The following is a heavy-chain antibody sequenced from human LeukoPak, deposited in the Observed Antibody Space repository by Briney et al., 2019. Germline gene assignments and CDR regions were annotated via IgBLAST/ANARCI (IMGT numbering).Heavy chain of an antibody. Sequence: ASVKVSCKASGYTFTSYYVHWVRQAPGQGLEWMGIINPSGGSTSYAQKFQGRVTMTRDTSTSTVYMELSSLRSEDTAVYYCARSGGSWYASNYYYYGMDVWGKGTTVTVSS. CDR3: ARSGGSWYASNYYYYGMDV. D-gene: IGHD6-13*01. CDR2: INPSGGST. V-gene: IGHV1-46*01. CDR1: GYTFTSYY. J-gene: IGHJ6*04.